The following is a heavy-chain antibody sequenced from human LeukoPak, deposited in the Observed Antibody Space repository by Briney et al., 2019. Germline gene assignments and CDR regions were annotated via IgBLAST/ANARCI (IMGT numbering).Heavy chain of an antibody. CDR1: GFIFSSYA. CDR3: AKVPHSYYDFWSRYYPIVGGDPFHY. V-gene: IGHV3-23*01. J-gene: IGHJ4*02. CDR2: FSGSGGCA. D-gene: IGHD3-3*01. Sequence: PGGSLRLSCAASGFIFSSYAMSWVRRAPGKGLEWVSAFSGSGGCAYYVDSANGRFTIYRNNSKNTLYLQMNSLRAEDTAIYYCAKVPHSYYDFWSRYYPIVGGDPFHYWGQGTLVTVSS.